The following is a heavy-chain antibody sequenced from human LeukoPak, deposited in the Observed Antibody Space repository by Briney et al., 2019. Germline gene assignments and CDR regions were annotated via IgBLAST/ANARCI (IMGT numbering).Heavy chain of an antibody. D-gene: IGHD3-16*01. CDR2: IKKDGSEK. CDR3: ARFISLGA. J-gene: IGHJ5*02. CDR1: GFTFNSYW. V-gene: IGHV3-7*01. Sequence: HPGGSLRLSCAASGFTFNSYWMSWVRQAPGKGLDWVANIKKDGSEKNYVDSVKGRFTISRDNAKNSLYLQMDSLRAEDTAVYYCARFISLGAWGQGTLVTVSS.